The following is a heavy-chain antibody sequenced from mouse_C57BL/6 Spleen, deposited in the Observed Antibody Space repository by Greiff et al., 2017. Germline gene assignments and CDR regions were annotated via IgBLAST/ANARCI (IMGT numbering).Heavy chain of an antibody. Sequence: QVQLKESGAELAKPGASVKLSCKASGYTFTSYWMHWVKQRPGQGLEWIGYINPSSGYTTYNQKFKDKATLHADKSSSTAYMQLSSLTYEDSAVYYCARSGTTVVATGYDAMDYWGQGTSVTVSS. CDR1: GYTFTSYW. V-gene: IGHV1-7*01. D-gene: IGHD1-1*01. J-gene: IGHJ4*01. CDR2: INPSSGYT. CDR3: ARSGTTVVATGYDAMDY.